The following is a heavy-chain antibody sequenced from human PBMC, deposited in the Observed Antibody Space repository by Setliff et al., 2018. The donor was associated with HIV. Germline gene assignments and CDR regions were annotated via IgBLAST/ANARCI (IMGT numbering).Heavy chain of an antibody. V-gene: IGHV4-39*01. CDR1: GGSISSSGYY. J-gene: IGHJ4*02. CDR2: MYYRGST. Sequence: SETLSLTCTVSGGSISSSGYYWGWIRQPPGKGLEWIGNMYYRGSTYYNPSLKSRVIISVDTSKNQFSLKLSSVTAADTAVYYCARQGSLCPDCYLGSWGQGTQVTVSS. CDR3: ARQGSLCPDCYLGS. D-gene: IGHD2-21*01.